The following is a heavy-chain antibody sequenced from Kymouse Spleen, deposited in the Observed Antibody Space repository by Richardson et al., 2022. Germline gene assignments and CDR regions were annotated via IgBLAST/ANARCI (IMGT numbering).Heavy chain of an antibody. CDR1: GGSFSGYY. Sequence: QVQLQQWGAGLLKPSETLSLTCAVYGGSFSGYYWSWIRQPPGKGLEWIGEINHSGSTNYNPSLKSRVTISVDTSKNQFSLKLSSVTAADTAVYYCALITMVRGVIWFDPWGQGTLVTVSS. J-gene: IGHJ5*02. D-gene: IGHD3-10*01. CDR3: ALITMVRGVIWFDP. CDR2: INHSGST. V-gene: IGHV4-34*01.